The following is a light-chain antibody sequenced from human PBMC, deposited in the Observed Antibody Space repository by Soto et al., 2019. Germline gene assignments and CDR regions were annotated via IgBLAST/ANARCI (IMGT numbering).Light chain of an antibody. V-gene: IGKV3-20*01. CDR1: QTVSASY. CDR3: QLYGVSSPRIT. Sequence: EIVLTQSPGTLSLSPGEKATLSCRASQTVSASYLAWYQQKPGQAPRLLIYGATNRIIGIPDRFSGSVSGTDFTLTISRLEPEDFAVYYCQLYGVSSPRITFGQGTRLKIK. CDR2: GAT. J-gene: IGKJ5*01.